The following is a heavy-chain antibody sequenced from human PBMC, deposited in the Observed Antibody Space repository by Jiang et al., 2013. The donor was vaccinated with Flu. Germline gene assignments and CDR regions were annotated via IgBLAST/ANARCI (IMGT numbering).Heavy chain of an antibody. V-gene: IGHV1-18*01. CDR1: DYTFTSYG. CDR2: ISAFTGNT. J-gene: IGHJ6*02. Sequence: GAEVKKPGASVTVSCKASDYTFTSYGLSWVRLAPGRGLEWVGWISAFTGNTNIGPHFQGRVTLTRDTSTKTGFMELKFLTYDDSAVYFCARDVDWSRVKMFGAVVQNYYLAMDVWGQGTAVIVSS. CDR3: ARDVDWSRVKMFGAVVQNYYLAMDV. D-gene: IGHD3-16*01.